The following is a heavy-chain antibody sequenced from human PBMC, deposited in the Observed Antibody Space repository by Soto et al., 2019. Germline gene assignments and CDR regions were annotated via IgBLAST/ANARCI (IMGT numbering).Heavy chain of an antibody. CDR3: ARQDDSSGCRDPLDAFDI. J-gene: IGHJ3*02. D-gene: IGHD3-22*01. V-gene: IGHV5-51*01. CDR2: IYPGDSDT. Sequence: PGESLKIACKGSGYSFTSYWIGWVRQMPGKGLEWMGIIYPGDSDTRYSPSFQGQVTISADKSISTAYLQWSSLKASDTAMYYCARQDDSSGCRDPLDAFDIWGQGTMVTVSS. CDR1: GYSFTSYW.